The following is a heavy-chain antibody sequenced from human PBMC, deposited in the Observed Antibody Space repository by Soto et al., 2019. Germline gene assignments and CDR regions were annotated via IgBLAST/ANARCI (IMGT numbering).Heavy chain of an antibody. CDR2: IYYSGST. Sequence: SETLSLTXTVSGGSISSSSYYWGWIRQPPGKGLEWIGSIYYSGSTYYNPSLKSRVTISVDTSKNQFSLKLSSVTAADTAVYYCRYYDFWSGYYPPYGMDVWGQGTTVTVSS. CDR3: RYYDFWSGYYPPYGMDV. J-gene: IGHJ6*02. CDR1: GGSISSSSYY. V-gene: IGHV4-39*01. D-gene: IGHD3-3*01.